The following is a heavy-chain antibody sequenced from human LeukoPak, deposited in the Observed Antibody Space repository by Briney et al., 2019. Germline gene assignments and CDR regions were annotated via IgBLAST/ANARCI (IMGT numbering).Heavy chain of an antibody. D-gene: IGHD3-3*01. Sequence: GGSLRLSCAASGLTFSSYSMNWVRQAPGKGLEWVSSISSSSSYIYYADSVKGRFTISRDNAKNSLYLQMNSLRAEDTAVYYCARTGTIFGVDNNWFDPWGQGTLVTVSS. CDR3: ARTGTIFGVDNNWFDP. CDR2: ISSSSSYI. V-gene: IGHV3-21*01. CDR1: GLTFSSYS. J-gene: IGHJ5*02.